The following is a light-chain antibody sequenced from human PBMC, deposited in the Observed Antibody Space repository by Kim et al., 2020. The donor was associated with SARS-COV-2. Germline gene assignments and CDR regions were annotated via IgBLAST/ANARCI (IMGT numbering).Light chain of an antibody. CDR3: QQYSTFPLT. Sequence: ASVGDRVPFTWRASQGINNHLAGFQQKSGKAPTSLIYAASTLQGGVPSRFSGSGFGTDFTLTISSLQPEDFATYYCQQYSTFPLTFGGGTKVDIK. V-gene: IGKV1-16*01. CDR1: QGINNH. J-gene: IGKJ4*01. CDR2: AAS.